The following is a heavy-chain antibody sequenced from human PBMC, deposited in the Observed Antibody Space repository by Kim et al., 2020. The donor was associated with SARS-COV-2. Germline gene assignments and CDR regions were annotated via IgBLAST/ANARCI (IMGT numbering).Heavy chain of an antibody. CDR3: ARGNYYESVSLSDYYNGMDV. CDR2: ISFDGRNK. Sequence: GGSLRLSCAASGVSFDSSAMNWVCQAPGKGLEWVAVISFDGRNKAYADSVEGRFTISRDNSKSTLHLQMNSLRVEDTAVYYCARGNYYESVSLSDYYNGMDVWGQGTTVTVSS. V-gene: IGHV3-30-3*01. J-gene: IGHJ6*02. D-gene: IGHD3-10*01. CDR1: GVSFDSSA.